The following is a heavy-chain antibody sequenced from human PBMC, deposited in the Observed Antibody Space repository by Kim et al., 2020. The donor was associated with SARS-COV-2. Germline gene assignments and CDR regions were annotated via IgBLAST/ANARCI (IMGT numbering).Heavy chain of an antibody. CDR3: AREWLLYAFDI. D-gene: IGHD3-3*01. V-gene: IGHV4-30-2*05. Sequence: TYYNPSLKSRVTISVDTSKNQFSLKLSSVTAADTAVYYCAREWLLYAFDIWGQGTMVTVSS. J-gene: IGHJ3*02. CDR2: T.